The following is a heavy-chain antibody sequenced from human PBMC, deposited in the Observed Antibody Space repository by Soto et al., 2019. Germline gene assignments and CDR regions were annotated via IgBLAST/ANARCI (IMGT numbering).Heavy chain of an antibody. CDR1: GFTFSSYG. D-gene: IGHD2-2*01. CDR3: AIGHAPLGAFDI. J-gene: IGHJ3*02. CDR2: IWYDGSNK. V-gene: IGHV3-33*01. Sequence: PGGSLRLSCAASGFTFSSYGMHWVRQAPGKGLEWVAVIWYDGSNKYYADSVKGRFTISGDNSKNTLYLQMNSLRAEDTAVDYCAIGHAPLGAFDIWGQGTMVPVSS.